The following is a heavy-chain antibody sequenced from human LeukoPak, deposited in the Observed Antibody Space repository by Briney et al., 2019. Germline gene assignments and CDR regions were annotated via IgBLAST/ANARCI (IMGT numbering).Heavy chain of an antibody. CDR2: IYRGGST. CDR3: ARDNYDSWEY. D-gene: IGHD1-26*01. J-gene: IGHJ4*02. V-gene: IGHV3-66*02. CDR1: GFTFSSNY. Sequence: GGSLRLSCAASGFTFSSNYMSWVRQAPGKGLEGVAVIYRGGSTYYTESVRGRCTISRDNSKNTLYLQMNSLRAEDTAVYYCARDNYDSWEYWGQGTLVTVSS.